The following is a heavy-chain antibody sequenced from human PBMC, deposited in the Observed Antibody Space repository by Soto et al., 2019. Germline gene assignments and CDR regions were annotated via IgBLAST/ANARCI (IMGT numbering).Heavy chain of an antibody. CDR1: GFTFSSYA. CDR3: ARDDVDTAMAYYFDY. V-gene: IGHV3-30-3*01. J-gene: IGHJ4*02. CDR2: ISYDGSNK. Sequence: GGSLRLSCAASGFTFSSYAMHWVRQAPGKGLEWVAVISYDGSNKYYADSVKGRFTISRDNSKNTLYLQMNSLRAEDTAVYYCARDDVDTAMAYYFDYWGQGTLVTVSS. D-gene: IGHD5-18*01.